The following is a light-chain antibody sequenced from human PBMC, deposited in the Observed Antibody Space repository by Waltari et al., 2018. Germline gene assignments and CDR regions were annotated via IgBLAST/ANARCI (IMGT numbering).Light chain of an antibody. CDR2: NNN. CDR1: SSNIGRDI. Sequence: QSVLTQSPSASGTSGQRVTISCSGSSSNIGRDIVNWYRHLPGTAPKLLIYNNNRRPSGVPDRFAGSKSGTSASLAISGLQSEDEVDYYCAAWDDSLNGVVFGGGTKLSVL. J-gene: IGLJ2*01. CDR3: AAWDDSLNGVV. V-gene: IGLV1-44*01.